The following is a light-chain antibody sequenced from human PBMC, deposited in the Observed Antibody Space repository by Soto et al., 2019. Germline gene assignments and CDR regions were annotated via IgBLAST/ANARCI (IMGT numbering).Light chain of an antibody. CDR3: QQYNDWPLT. J-gene: IGKJ4*01. CDR2: GAS. Sequence: EIVMTQSPATLPLSPGERATLSCRASQSVNSYFAWYQQKLGQAPRLLIYGASTRATGIPARFSGSGSGTEFTLTISSRQSEDFAVYYCQQYNDWPLTLGGGTKVDSK. V-gene: IGKV3-15*01. CDR1: QSVNSY.